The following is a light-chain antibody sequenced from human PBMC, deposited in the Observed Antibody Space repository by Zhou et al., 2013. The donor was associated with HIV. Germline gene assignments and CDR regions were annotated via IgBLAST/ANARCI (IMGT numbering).Light chain of an antibody. J-gene: IGKJ1*01. CDR2: GAS. Sequence: DIVLTQSPGTLSLSPGDRATLSCRAGQSVNSGSLAWYQQIPHQAPRLLIYGASSRATGIPDRFSGSGSETDFTLTICRLEPEDFAVYYCHQYGTSPWTFGQGTKVEIK. V-gene: IGKV3-20*01. CDR3: HQYGTSPWT. CDR1: QSVNSGS.